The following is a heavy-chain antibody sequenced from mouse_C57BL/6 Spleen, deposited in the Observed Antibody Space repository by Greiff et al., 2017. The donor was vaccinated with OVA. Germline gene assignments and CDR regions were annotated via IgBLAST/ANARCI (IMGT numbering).Heavy chain of an antibody. V-gene: IGHV14-2*01. Sequence: EVKVVESGAELVKPGASVKLSCTASGFNIKDYYMHWVKQRTEQGLEWIGRIDPEDGETKYDPKFQGKATITADTSSNTASLQLSSLTSEDTVVYDCARHYGSSYPFAYWGQGTLVTVSA. CDR2: IDPEDGET. CDR3: ARHYGSSYPFAY. J-gene: IGHJ3*01. CDR1: GFNIKDYY. D-gene: IGHD1-1*01.